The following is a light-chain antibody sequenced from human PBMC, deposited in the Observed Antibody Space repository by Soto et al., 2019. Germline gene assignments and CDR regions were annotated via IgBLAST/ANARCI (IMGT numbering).Light chain of an antibody. V-gene: IGKV1D-12*01. Sequence: IQMTQPPSSVSASVGDRVAITFRASQGISKWLALYRQKPGKAPDLLISSASSLQSGVPSRFSGSGSGTDFTLTISSLQPEDFAIYYCQQTHSFPITFGQGTRLEI. CDR1: QGISKW. CDR2: SAS. J-gene: IGKJ5*01. CDR3: QQTHSFPIT.